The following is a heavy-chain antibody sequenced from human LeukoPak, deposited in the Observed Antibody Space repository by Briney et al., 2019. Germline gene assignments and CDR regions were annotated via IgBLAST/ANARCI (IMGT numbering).Heavy chain of an antibody. J-gene: IGHJ5*02. CDR1: GFTVSNNY. CDR3: ANHYGDYTSYNWFDP. Sequence: GGSLRLSCAASGFTVSNNYMSWVCQAPGKGLEWVSVTYSGGRTYYADSVKGRFTISRDNSKNTLYLQMNSLRAEDTAVYYCANHYGDYTSYNWFDPWGQGTLVTVSS. V-gene: IGHV3-53*01. D-gene: IGHD4-17*01. CDR2: TYSGGRT.